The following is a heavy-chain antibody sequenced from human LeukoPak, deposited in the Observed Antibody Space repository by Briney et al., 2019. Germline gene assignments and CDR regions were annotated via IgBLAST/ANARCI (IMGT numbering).Heavy chain of an antibody. J-gene: IGHJ4*02. Sequence: GGSLRLSCAASGFTISASFMSWVRQAPGKGLEWVSIMYSVGSTFYADSVKGRFTISRDPSKNSLDLQMDSLRVDDTAVYYCARDLSGYSYGFGGELWGQGTLVTVSS. D-gene: IGHD5-18*01. CDR2: MYSVGST. V-gene: IGHV3-66*01. CDR1: GFTISASF. CDR3: ARDLSGYSYGFGGEL.